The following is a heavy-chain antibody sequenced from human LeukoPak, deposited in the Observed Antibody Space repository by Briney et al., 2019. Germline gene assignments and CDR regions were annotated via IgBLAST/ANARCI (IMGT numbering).Heavy chain of an antibody. V-gene: IGHV3-7*01. D-gene: IGHD4-23*01. CDR2: IKQDGSEK. CDR3: ARAEYGSNSELYY. Sequence: GGSLRLSCAASGFTFSNYWMSWGRQAPGKGLEWVAPIKQDGSEKYYVDSVSGRFTISRDNAKNSLSLQMNSLRAEDTAVYYCARAEYGSNSELYYWGQGILVTVSS. CDR1: GFTFSNYW. J-gene: IGHJ4*02.